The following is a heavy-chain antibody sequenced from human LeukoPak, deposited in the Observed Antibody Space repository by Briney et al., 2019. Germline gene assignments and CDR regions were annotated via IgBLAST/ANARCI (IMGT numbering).Heavy chain of an antibody. CDR3: ARGLGNDGIFDY. CDR2: INPNSGGT. J-gene: IGHJ4*02. CDR1: GYTFTGYY. Sequence: ASVKVSCKASGYTFTGYYMHWVRQAPGQGLEWMGWINPNSGGTYYAQKFQGRVTMTRNTSISTAYMELSSLRSEDTAVYYCARGLGNDGIFDYWGQGTLVTVSS. V-gene: IGHV1-2*02. D-gene: IGHD1-1*01.